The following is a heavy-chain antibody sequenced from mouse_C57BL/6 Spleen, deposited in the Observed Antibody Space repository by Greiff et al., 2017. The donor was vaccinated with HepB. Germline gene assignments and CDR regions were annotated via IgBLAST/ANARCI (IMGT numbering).Heavy chain of an antibody. D-gene: IGHD3-3*01. CDR1: GYTFTSYW. Sequence: QVQLKQPGAELVMPGASVKLSCKASGYTFTSYWMHWVKQRPGQGLEWIGVIDPSDSYTNYNQKFKGKATLTVDTSSSTAYMQLSSLTSEDSAVYYCARGGTDYWGQGTTLTVSS. V-gene: IGHV1-59*01. CDR2: IDPSDSYT. J-gene: IGHJ2*01. CDR3: ARGGTDY.